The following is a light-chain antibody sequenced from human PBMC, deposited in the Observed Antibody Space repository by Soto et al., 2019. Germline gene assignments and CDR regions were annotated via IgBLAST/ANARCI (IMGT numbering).Light chain of an antibody. CDR3: QHYGSSPET. Sequence: EIALTQSPGTLSLSPGERATLSCRARQSVSSNYLAWYQQKPGQAPRLLIYGASSRATGIPDRFSGSGSGTDFTLTISRLEPEDFAVYYCQHYGSSPETFGQGTKVEIK. V-gene: IGKV3-20*01. J-gene: IGKJ1*01. CDR2: GAS. CDR1: QSVSSNY.